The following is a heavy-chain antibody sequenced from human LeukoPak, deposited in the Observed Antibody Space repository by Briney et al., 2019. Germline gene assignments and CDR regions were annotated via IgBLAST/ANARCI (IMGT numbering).Heavy chain of an antibody. Sequence: GGSLRLSCAASGFTFSSYAMSWVRQAPGKGLEWVSAISGSGGNTYYAGSVKGRFTISRDNSKNTLYLQMNSLRAEDTAVYYCARGRSWYGGVWFDPWGQGTLVTVSS. J-gene: IGHJ5*01. V-gene: IGHV3-23*01. D-gene: IGHD6-13*01. CDR2: ISGSGGNT. CDR1: GFTFSSYA. CDR3: ARGRSWYGGVWFDP.